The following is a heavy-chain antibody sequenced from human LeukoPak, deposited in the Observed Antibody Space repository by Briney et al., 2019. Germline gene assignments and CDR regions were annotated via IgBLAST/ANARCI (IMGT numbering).Heavy chain of an antibody. J-gene: IGHJ3*02. CDR2: INTNTGNP. CDR3: ATVSIMITFGGVNDAFDI. D-gene: IGHD3-16*01. V-gene: IGHV7-4-1*02. Sequence: PLASVKVSCKASGYTFTSYAMNWVRQAPGQGLEWMGWINTNTGNPTYAQGFTGRFVFSLDTSVSTAYLQISSLKAEDTAVYYCATVSIMITFGGVNDAFDIWGQGTMVTVSS. CDR1: GYTFTSYA.